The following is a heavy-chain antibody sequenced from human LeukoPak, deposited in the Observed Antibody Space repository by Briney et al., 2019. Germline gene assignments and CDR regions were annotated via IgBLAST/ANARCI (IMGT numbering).Heavy chain of an antibody. J-gene: IGHJ4*02. CDR3: AGGSGWLIDY. CDR1: GFTFSSFW. V-gene: IGHV3-7*03. D-gene: IGHD6-19*01. Sequence: GVSLRLSCAASGFTFSSFWMNWVRHTPGKGLEWVANIEVDGSEKNYMDSVKGRFTISRDNAKKSLHLQMNSLRAEDTGVYYCAGGSGWLIDYWGQGTLVTVSS. CDR2: IEVDGSEK.